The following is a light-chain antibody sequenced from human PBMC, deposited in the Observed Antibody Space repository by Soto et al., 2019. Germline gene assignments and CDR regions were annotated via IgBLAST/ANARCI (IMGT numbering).Light chain of an antibody. V-gene: IGKV1-5*03. Sequence: DIQMTQSPSTLSASVGDRVTITCRASQSISSWLAWYQQKPGKAPNLLIYKASSLESGVPSRCSGSGYGTEITLTSSSLQPDDFASYYCQHYNSYWTFGQGTKADI. J-gene: IGKJ1*01. CDR2: KAS. CDR1: QSISSW. CDR3: QHYNSYWT.